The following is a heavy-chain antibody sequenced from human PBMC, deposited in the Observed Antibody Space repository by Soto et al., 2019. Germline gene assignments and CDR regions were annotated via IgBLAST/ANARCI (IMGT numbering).Heavy chain of an antibody. CDR3: ARDQGTQLWPSPCFSP. J-gene: IGHJ5*02. CDR1: GGAISSGGYY. CDR2: IYYSGST. Sequence: HVQLQESGPGLVTPSQTLSLTCTVSGGAISSGGYYWSWIRQHPGKGLEWIGYIYYSGSTYYNPSIKSRVTIAVDTSKNQFSLNLSSVTAADTAVYYWARDQGTQLWPSPCFSPWGQTTLVSVSS. V-gene: IGHV4-31*03. D-gene: IGHD5-18*01.